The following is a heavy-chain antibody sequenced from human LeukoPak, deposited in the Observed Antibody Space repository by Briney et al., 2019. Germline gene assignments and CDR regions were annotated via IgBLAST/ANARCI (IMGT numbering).Heavy chain of an antibody. CDR1: GFTFDDYS. CDR2: ISWNSGSI. V-gene: IGHV3-9*01. CDR3: ARAGGGYSSGWYFDY. D-gene: IGHD6-19*01. Sequence: GGSLRLSCVASGFTFDDYSMHWVRQTPGKGLEWVSSISWNSGSIAYADSVKGRFTISRDNAKNSLYLQMNSLRAEDTAVYYCARAGGGYSSGWYFDYWGQGTLVTVSS. J-gene: IGHJ4*02.